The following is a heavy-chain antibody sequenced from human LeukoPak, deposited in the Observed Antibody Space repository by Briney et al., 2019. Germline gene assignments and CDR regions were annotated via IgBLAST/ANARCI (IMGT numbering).Heavy chain of an antibody. Sequence: GGSLRLSCAASGFSFSNHGMIWVRQDPGGGLRWFSAVTGNGTTTYYADSVKGRFTVSRDNSKNTLYLQMNRLRAEDTGVNYCAKIQAYMDVWGKGTTVTVSS. J-gene: IGHJ6*03. CDR3: AKIQAYMDV. V-gene: IGHV3-23*01. CDR2: VTGNGTTT. CDR1: GFSFSNHG.